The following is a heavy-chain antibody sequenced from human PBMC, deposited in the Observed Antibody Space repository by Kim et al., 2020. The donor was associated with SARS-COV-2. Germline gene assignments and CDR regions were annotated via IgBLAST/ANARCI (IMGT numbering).Heavy chain of an antibody. D-gene: IGHD1-26*01. CDR3: AKAGGGHPSGSYYPSDY. V-gene: IGHV3-23*01. J-gene: IGHJ4*02. CDR1: GFTFSSYA. CDR2: ISGSGGST. Sequence: GGSLRLSCAASGFTFSSYAMSWVRQAPGKGLEWVSAISGSGGSTYYADSVKGRFTISRDNSKNTLYLQMNSLRAEDTAVYYCAKAGGGHPSGSYYPSDYWGQGTLVTVSS.